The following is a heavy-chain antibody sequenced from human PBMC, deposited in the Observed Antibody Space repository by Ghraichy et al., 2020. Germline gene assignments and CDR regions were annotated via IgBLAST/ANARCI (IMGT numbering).Heavy chain of an antibody. V-gene: IGHV1-18*01. D-gene: IGHD2-15*01. J-gene: IGHJ4*02. Sequence: GESLNISCKAAGYEFTSFGISWVRQAPGQGLEWMGWVSAYNGDRNYAQKFQGRLTMTTDISTSTAYMELRSLTSDDTAIYYCTRDLGNAPGSFFDYWGQGFVVTVSS. CDR3: TRDLGNAPGSFFDY. CDR2: VSAYNGDR. CDR1: GYEFTSFG.